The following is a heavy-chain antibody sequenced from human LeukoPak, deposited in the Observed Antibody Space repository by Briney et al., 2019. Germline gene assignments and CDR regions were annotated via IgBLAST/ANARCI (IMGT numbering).Heavy chain of an antibody. J-gene: IGHJ4*02. CDR1: GFTFSSYG. V-gene: IGHV3-30*02. CDR3: AKDRGSGSYYYLDY. Sequence: GGSLRLSCAASGFTFSSYGMHWVRQAPGKGLEWVAFIRYDGSNKYYADSVKGRFTIFRDNSKNTLYLQMNSLRAEDTAVYYCAKDRGSGSYYYLDYWGQGTLVTVSS. D-gene: IGHD1-26*01. CDR2: IRYDGSNK.